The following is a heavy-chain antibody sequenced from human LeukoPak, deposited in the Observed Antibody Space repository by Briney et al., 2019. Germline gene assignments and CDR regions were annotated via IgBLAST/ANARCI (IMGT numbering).Heavy chain of an antibody. CDR2: FNPGDSDI. J-gene: IGHJ3*02. D-gene: IGHD2-2*01. V-gene: IGHV5-51*01. CDR1: GYSFTTYW. CDR3: ARHVSSSRVAFDI. Sequence: GESLKISCEVYGYSFTTYWLGWVRQMPGKGLEWMGTFNPGDSDIRYSPSFQGQVTISADKSISTAHLQWSSLKASDTAMYYCARHVSSSRVAFDIWGQGTMVTVSS.